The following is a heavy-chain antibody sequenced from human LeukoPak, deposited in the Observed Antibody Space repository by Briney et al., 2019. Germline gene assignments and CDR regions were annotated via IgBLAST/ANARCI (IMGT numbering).Heavy chain of an antibody. D-gene: IGHD3-9*01. Sequence: GGSLRLSCAASGFTFSTYWMHWVRQAPGKGLVWVARIKGDGSSTIYADSVKGRFTISRDNSKNTLYLQTSSLRAEDTAVYYCAKGDPPTYYDILTGQDYWGQGTLVTVSS. V-gene: IGHV3-74*01. CDR3: AKGDPPTYYDILTGQDY. CDR1: GFTFSTYW. J-gene: IGHJ4*02. CDR2: IKGDGSST.